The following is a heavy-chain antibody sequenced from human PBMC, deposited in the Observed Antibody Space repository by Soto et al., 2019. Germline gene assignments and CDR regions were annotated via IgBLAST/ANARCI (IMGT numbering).Heavy chain of an antibody. Sequence: ASVKVSCKASGYTFTSYGLSWVRQAPGQGLEWMGWINGYTGNTNYAQKFQGRVTMTTDTSTNTAYLDLWTLISDDTAVYYCVRSWVTGKGGIDVWGQGTTVTVSS. J-gene: IGHJ6*02. D-gene: IGHD3-16*01. CDR2: INGYTGNT. CDR3: VRSWVTGKGGIDV. V-gene: IGHV1-18*01. CDR1: GYTFTSYG.